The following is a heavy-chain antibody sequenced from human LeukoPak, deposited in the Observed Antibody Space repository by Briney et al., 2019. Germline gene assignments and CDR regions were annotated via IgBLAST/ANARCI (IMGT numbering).Heavy chain of an antibody. D-gene: IGHD6-6*01. J-gene: IGHJ4*02. CDR1: GYTFTDYY. V-gene: IGHV1-69-2*01. CDR2: VDPEDGET. CDR3: ATIKHQALFDY. Sequence: GASVKVSCKASGYTFTDYYMHWVQQAPGKGPEWMGRVDPEDGETIYAEKFRGRVTITADTSTDTAYMELSSLRSEDTAVYYCATIKHQALFDYWGQGTLVTVSS.